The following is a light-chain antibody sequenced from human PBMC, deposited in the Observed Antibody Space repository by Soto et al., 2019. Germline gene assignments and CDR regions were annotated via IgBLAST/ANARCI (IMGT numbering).Light chain of an antibody. CDR2: DTS. Sequence: EIVLTQSPATLSLSPGERATLSCRASQRVRNYLAWYQQKPGQAPRLLIYDTSNRATGIPARFSGSGSETDFTLTISSLEPEDFAVYYCHQRFSWPPITFGQGTRLDIK. CDR1: QRVRNY. V-gene: IGKV3-11*01. CDR3: HQRFSWPPIT. J-gene: IGKJ5*01.